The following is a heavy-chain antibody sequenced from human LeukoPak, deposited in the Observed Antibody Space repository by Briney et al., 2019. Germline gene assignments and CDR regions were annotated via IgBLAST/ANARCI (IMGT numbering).Heavy chain of an antibody. CDR3: ARVSYGDDAFDI. CDR2: IYYSGST. Sequence: PPETLSLTCTVSGGSISSYYWSWIRQPPGKGLEWIGYIYYSGSTNYNPSLKSRVTISVDTSKNQFSLKLSSVTAADTAVYYCARVSYGDDAFDIWGQGTMVTVSS. D-gene: IGHD3-16*01. J-gene: IGHJ3*02. V-gene: IGHV4-59*01. CDR1: GGSISSYY.